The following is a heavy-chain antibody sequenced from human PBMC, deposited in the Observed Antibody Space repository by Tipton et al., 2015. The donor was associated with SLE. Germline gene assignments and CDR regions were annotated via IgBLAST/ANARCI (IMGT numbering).Heavy chain of an antibody. Sequence: QLVQSGGGVVQPGRSLRLSCAASGFTFSSYAMHWVRQAPGKGLEWVAVISYDGSNKYYADSVKGRFTISRDNSKNTLYLQMNSLRAEDTAVYYCARDQGVATIRGSLGYWCQGTLVTVSS. V-gene: IGHV3-30-3*01. J-gene: IGHJ4*02. CDR1: GFTFSSYA. D-gene: IGHD5-12*01. CDR2: ISYDGSNK. CDR3: ARDQGVATIRGSLGY.